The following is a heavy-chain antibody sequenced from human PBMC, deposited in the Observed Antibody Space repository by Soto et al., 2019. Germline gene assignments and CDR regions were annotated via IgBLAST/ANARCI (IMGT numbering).Heavy chain of an antibody. CDR3: ARGRARGSSSPSDY. V-gene: IGHV4-34*01. CDR2: INHSGST. J-gene: IGHJ4*02. Sequence: QVQLPQWGAGLLKPSETLSLTCAVYGGSFSGYYWSWIRQPPGKGLEWSGEINHSGSTNYNPSLKSRVTISVDTSKNQFSLKLSSVTAADTAVYYCARGRARGSSSPSDYWGQGTLVTVSS. CDR1: GGSFSGYY. D-gene: IGHD6-6*01.